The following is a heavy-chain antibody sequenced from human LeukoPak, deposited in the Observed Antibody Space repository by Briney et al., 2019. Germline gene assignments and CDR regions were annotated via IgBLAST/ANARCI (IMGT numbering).Heavy chain of an antibody. CDR1: GYTFTSYA. Sequence: ASVKVSCKASGYTFTSYAMHWVRQAPGQRLEWMGWINAGNGNTKYSQKFQGRVTITRDTSASTAYMELSSLRSEDTAVYYCARDGKEMVVAATRVYYYYGMDVWGQGTTVTVSS. CDR2: INAGNGNT. D-gene: IGHD2-15*01. V-gene: IGHV1-3*01. CDR3: ARDGKEMVVAATRVYYYYGMDV. J-gene: IGHJ6*02.